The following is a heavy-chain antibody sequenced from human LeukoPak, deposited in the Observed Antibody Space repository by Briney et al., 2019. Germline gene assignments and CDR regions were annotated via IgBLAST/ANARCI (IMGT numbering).Heavy chain of an antibody. J-gene: IGHJ6*03. V-gene: IGHV4-34*01. Sequence: XSETLXXTCAVYGGSFSGYYWSWIRQPPGKGLEWIGEINHSGSTNYNPSLKSRVTISVETSKNQFSLKLRSVTAADTAVYYCXXXRXXXXPXHYYYYYYMDVWGKGTTVTVSS. CDR1: GGSFSGYY. CDR2: INHSGST. CDR3: XXXRXXXXPXHYYYYYYMDV.